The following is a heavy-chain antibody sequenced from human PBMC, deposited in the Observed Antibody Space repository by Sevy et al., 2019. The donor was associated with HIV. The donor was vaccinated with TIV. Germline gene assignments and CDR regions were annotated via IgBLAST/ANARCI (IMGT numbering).Heavy chain of an antibody. CDR1: GGTIVSSGHY. Sequence: SETLSLTCSISGGTIVSSGHYWDWIRQTPGKGLEWIGSIYYNGHTFYTPSLKSRLTISIDTSKNQFSLTLSSVTVADTAVYFCASEAGGYDYDYGMDVWGQGTTVTVSS. J-gene: IGHJ6*02. D-gene: IGHD5-12*01. CDR2: IYYNGHT. CDR3: ASEAGGYDYDYGMDV. V-gene: IGHV4-39*01.